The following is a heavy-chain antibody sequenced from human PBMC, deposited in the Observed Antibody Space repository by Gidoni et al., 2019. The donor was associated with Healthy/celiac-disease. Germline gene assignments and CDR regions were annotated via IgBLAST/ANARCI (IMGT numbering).Heavy chain of an antibody. CDR3: ARSSGYRTLIDY. Sequence: QVQLQESGPGLVKPSETLSLTCTVSGGSISSYYWSWIRQPPGKGLEWIGYIYYSGSTNYNPSLKSRVTISVDTSKNQFSLKLSSVTAADTAVYYCARSSGYRTLIDYWGQGTLVTVSS. CDR1: GGSISSYY. D-gene: IGHD3-22*01. J-gene: IGHJ4*02. V-gene: IGHV4-59*01. CDR2: IYYSGST.